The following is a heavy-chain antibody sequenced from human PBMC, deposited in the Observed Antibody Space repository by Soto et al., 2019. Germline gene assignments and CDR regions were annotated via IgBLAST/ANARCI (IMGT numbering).Heavy chain of an antibody. J-gene: IGHJ3*02. CDR1: GYTFTNHG. D-gene: IGHD3-16*01. CDR3: ARDRVAGIWGDAVDI. Sequence: QVQLVQSGAEVKKPGASVKVSCKTSGYTFTNHGINWVRQAPGQGLEWMGWINPYNANVNYAQKLQGRVTMTTDTSPSTAYMALRSLTSDDTAVYYCARDRVAGIWGDAVDIWGQATMVTVSS. V-gene: IGHV1-18*04. CDR2: INPYNANV.